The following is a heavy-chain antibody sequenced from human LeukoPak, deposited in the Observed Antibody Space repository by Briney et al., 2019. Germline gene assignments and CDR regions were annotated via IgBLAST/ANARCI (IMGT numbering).Heavy chain of an antibody. Sequence: SETLSLTCTVSGGSISSSSYYWGWIRQPPGKGLEWIGSIYYSGSTYYNPSLKSRVTISVDTSKNQFSLKLSSVTAADTAVYYCARVHQLVWTNWFDPWGQGTLVTVSS. CDR1: GGSISSSSYY. V-gene: IGHV4-39*01. D-gene: IGHD3/OR15-3a*01. CDR2: IYYSGST. J-gene: IGHJ5*02. CDR3: ARVHQLVWTNWFDP.